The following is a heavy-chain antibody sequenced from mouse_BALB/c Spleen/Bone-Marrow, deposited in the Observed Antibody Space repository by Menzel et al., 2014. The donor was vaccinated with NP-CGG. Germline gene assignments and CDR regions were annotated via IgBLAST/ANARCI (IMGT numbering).Heavy chain of an antibody. Sequence: VKLMESGAELVKPGASVKLSCKASGYTFTSYWMYWAKQRPGQGLEWIGEINPSNGRTNYNEKFKSKATLTVDKSSSTAYTQLSSLTSEDSAVYYCAPYYYGSSYGFYWYFDVWGAGTTVTVSS. J-gene: IGHJ1*01. V-gene: IGHV1S81*02. CDR1: GYTFTSYW. CDR3: APYYYGSSYGFYWYFDV. CDR2: INPSNGRT. D-gene: IGHD1-1*01.